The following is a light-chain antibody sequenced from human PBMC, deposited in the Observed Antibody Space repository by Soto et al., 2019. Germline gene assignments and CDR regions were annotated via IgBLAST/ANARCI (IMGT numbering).Light chain of an antibody. CDR2: GSS. CDR1: QSVSSSY. CDR3: QHYGSSWT. J-gene: IGKJ1*01. V-gene: IGKV3-20*01. Sequence: EIVLTQSPGTLSLSPGERATLSCRASQSVSSSYLAGYQQKAGQAPRLLIYGSSSRATGIPDRFSGSGSGTDFTLTISRLEPEDFAVYYCQHYGSSWTFGQGTKVDIK.